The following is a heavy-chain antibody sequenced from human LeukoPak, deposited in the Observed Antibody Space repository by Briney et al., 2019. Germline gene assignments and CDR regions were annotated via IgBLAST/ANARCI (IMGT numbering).Heavy chain of an antibody. CDR3: ARVDEDTALDY. Sequence: GGSLRLSCAASGFTFSSYWTSWVRQAPGKGLEWVANIKQDGSEKYYVDSVKGRFTISRDNAKNSLYLQMNSLRAEDTAVYYCARVDEDTALDYWGQGTLVTVSS. V-gene: IGHV3-7*01. CDR2: IKQDGSEK. J-gene: IGHJ4*02. CDR1: GFTFSSYW. D-gene: IGHD5-18*01.